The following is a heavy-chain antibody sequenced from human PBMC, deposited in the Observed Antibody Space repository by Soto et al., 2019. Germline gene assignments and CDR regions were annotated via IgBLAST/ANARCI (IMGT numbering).Heavy chain of an antibody. V-gene: IGHV3-30*18. J-gene: IGHJ3*02. Sequence: PGGSLRLSCAASGFTFSNYGMHWVRQAPGKGLEWVAVISYDGSNKYYADSVKGRFTISRDNSKNTLYLQMNSLRAEDTAVYYCAKDLWAPTHEIYAFDIWGQGTMVTVSS. CDR2: ISYDGSNK. CDR3: AKDLWAPTHEIYAFDI. D-gene: IGHD3-10*01. CDR1: GFTFSNYG.